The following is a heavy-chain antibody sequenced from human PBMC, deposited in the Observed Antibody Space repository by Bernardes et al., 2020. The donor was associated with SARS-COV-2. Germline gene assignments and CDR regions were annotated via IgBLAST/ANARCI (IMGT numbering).Heavy chain of an antibody. D-gene: IGHD3-10*01. Sequence: SVTVSCPSSFSPFPLYSMHWVRQAPGQRLEWMGWINAGNGNTKYSQKFQGRVTITRDTSASTAYMELSSLRSEDTAVYYCARGGTYYGSGISFYYYYYGMDVWGQGTTVTVSS. CDR3: ARGGTYYGSGISFYYYYYGMDV. J-gene: IGHJ6*02. V-gene: IGHV1-3*01. CDR2: INAGNGNT. CDR1: FSPFPLYS.